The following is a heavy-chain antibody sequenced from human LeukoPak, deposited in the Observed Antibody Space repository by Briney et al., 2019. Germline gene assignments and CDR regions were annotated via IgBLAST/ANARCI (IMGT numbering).Heavy chain of an antibody. CDR3: ARDVRNRVGLNYYHQYMDV. D-gene: IGHD1-26*01. CDR1: RTTFIHYW. CDR2: INQDGSEK. J-gene: IGHJ6*03. Sequence: GGSLRLSCAASRTTFIHYWMSWVRQAPGKGLEWVANINQDGSEKYYVDSVKGRSIISRDNAENSVYLHMNSLRADDTAVYYCARDVRNRVGLNYYHQYMDVWGKGTTVTVSS. V-gene: IGHV3-7*01.